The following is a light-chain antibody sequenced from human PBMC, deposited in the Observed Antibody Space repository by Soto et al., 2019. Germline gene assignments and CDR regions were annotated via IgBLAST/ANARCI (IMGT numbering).Light chain of an antibody. CDR3: QHYTNGPLT. J-gene: IGKJ4*01. Sequence: EIVMTQSPATLSVSPGERATLSCRASHSVSSRLAWYQQKPGQAPRLLIYGASTRTTGLPARFSGSGSGTEFSLTISSLQSEDVAVYYCQHYTNGPLTFCGGTKVDIK. CDR1: HSVSSR. V-gene: IGKV3-15*01. CDR2: GAS.